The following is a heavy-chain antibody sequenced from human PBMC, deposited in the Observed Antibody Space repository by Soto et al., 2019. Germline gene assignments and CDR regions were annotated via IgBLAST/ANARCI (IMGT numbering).Heavy chain of an antibody. J-gene: IGHJ5*02. CDR3: ARDRQQWLTSSLDP. D-gene: IGHD6-19*01. CDR1: GFNFRTYG. V-gene: IGHV3-30*03. CDR2: TFYDGISK. Sequence: WGSLRLSCVASGFNFRTYGMHWVRQAPGKGLEWVANTFYDGISKYYADAVRGRFSVTRDNSKNTLDLQMTSLKEEDTAVYYCARDRQQWLTSSLDPWGQGTLVTVSS.